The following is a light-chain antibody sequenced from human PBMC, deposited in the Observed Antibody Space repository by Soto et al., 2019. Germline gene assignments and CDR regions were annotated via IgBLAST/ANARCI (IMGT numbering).Light chain of an antibody. CDR2: EVS. CDR3: SSYTSSSNRV. Sequence: QSALTQPASVSGSPGQSITISCTGTSSDVGGYNYVSWYQQHPGKAPKLMIYEVSNRPSGVSNRFSGSKSGNTASLTICGLQAEDEAAYYCSSYTSSSNRVFGGGAKVTVL. CDR1: SSDVGGYNY. J-gene: IGLJ3*02. V-gene: IGLV2-14*01.